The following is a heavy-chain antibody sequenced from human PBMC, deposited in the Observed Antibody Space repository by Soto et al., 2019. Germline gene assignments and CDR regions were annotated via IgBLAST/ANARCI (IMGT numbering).Heavy chain of an antibody. V-gene: IGHV5-51*01. CDR2: IYPGDSDT. D-gene: IGHD3-10*01. J-gene: IGHJ6*02. CDR3: AGGGVRGVITRTRDYYGMDV. Sequence: GAAVQSSGEGSGDSVSSYWRGCVRQMNGKGLEWMGIIYPGDSDTRYSPSFQGQVTISADKSISTAYLQWSSLKASDTAMYYCAGGGVRGVITRTRDYYGMDVWGQGTTVTVSS. CDR1: GDSVSSYW.